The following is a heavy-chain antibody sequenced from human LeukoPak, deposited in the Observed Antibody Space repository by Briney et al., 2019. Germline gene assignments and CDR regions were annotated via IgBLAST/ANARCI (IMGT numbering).Heavy chain of an antibody. Sequence: ASVKVSCKASGYTFTSCDINWVRQATGQGLEWMGWMNPNSGNTGYAQKFQGRVTMTRNTSISTAYMELSSLRSEDTAVYYCARTSAAYDSSGYYYLDVIDYWGQGTLVTVSS. D-gene: IGHD3-22*01. V-gene: IGHV1-8*01. CDR2: MNPNSGNT. CDR1: GYTFTSCD. CDR3: ARTSAAYDSSGYYYLDVIDY. J-gene: IGHJ4*02.